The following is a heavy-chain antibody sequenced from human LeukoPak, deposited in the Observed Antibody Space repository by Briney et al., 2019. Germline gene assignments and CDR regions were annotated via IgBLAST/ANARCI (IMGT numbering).Heavy chain of an antibody. J-gene: IGHJ4*02. Sequence: SQTLSPTCAISGDSVSRDSIAWNWIRQSPSRGLEWLGRTYYKSAWYNDYAVSVKGRIIINPDTSKNQFSLLLNSVTPDDTAVYYCARGTGWPQFDYWGQGTLVTVSS. D-gene: IGHD6-19*01. V-gene: IGHV6-1*01. CDR2: TYYKSAWYN. CDR3: ARGTGWPQFDY. CDR1: GDSVSRDSIA.